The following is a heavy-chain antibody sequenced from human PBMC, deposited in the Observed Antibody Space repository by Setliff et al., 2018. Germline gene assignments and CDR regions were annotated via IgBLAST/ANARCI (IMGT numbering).Heavy chain of an antibody. CDR2: IYHSGST. J-gene: IGHJ4*02. Sequence: SETLSLTCAVSGGSISSSNWWSWVRQPPGKGLEWIGEIYHSGSTYYNPSLKSRVTISVDTSKNQFSLKLSSVTAADTAVYYCARTLYDYDILTGPGYYFDYWGQGTLVTVSS. CDR1: GGSISSSNW. V-gene: IGHV4-4*02. D-gene: IGHD3-9*01. CDR3: ARTLYDYDILTGPGYYFDY.